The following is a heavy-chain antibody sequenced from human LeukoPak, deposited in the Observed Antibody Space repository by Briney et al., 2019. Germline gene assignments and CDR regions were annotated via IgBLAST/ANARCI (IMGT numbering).Heavy chain of an antibody. J-gene: IGHJ2*01. D-gene: IGHD2-8*01. CDR3: ARSDSYGSYWYFDI. V-gene: IGHV5-51*01. CDR1: GXSFTNHW. CDR2: IYPGYSET. Sequence: GESLKISCKGSGXSFTNHWSGWVRQMPGKGLEWMGIIYPGYSETRYSPSFQGQVTISADKSINTAYLQWSSLKASDTAMYYCARSDSYGSYWYFDIWGRGTLVTVSS.